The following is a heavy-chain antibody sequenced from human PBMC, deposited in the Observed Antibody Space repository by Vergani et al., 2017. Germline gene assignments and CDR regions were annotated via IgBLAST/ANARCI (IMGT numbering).Heavy chain of an antibody. CDR1: GFTFSSYG. CDR3: AKLPFMTHPGNYYYYMDV. CDR2: IRYDGSNK. D-gene: IGHD3-16*01. Sequence: QVQLVESGGGVVQPGGSLRLSCAASGFTFSSYGMHWVRQAPGKGLEWVAFIRYDGSNKYYADSVKGRFTISRDNSKNTLYLQMNSLRAEDTAVYYCAKLPFMTHPGNYYYYMDVWGKGTTVTVSS. J-gene: IGHJ6*03. V-gene: IGHV3-30*02.